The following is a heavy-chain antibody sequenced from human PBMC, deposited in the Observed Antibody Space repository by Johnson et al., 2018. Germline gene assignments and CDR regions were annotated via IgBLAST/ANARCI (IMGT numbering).Heavy chain of an antibody. CDR3: AERGRITRYGFDI. V-gene: IGHV3-74*01. CDR2: SSSDGSRT. J-gene: IGHJ3*02. D-gene: IGHD3-10*01. CDR1: GFTFSSYW. Sequence: VQLQESGGGLVQPGGSLRLSCAASGFTFSSYWMHWVRQAPGKGLVWVSRSSSDGSRTTYADSVKGGFTIPRDNAKNTLYLQMDSLRAEDTAVYYCAERGRITRYGFDIWGQGTMVTVSS.